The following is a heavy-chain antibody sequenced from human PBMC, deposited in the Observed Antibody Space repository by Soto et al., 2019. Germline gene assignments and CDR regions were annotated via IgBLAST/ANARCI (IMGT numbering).Heavy chain of an antibody. D-gene: IGHD5-18*01. CDR1: GFTFSIYA. CDR2: IDNSVGTT. Sequence: GGSLRLSCAASGFTFSIYAMSWVRQAPGKGLEWVSTIDNSVGTTYYADSVKGRFTISRDMSKNTLYLQMNSLRAEDTAVYYCAKIRDTNMDMNFVYWGQGTVVTLSS. J-gene: IGHJ4*02. V-gene: IGHV3-23*05. CDR3: AKIRDTNMDMNFVY.